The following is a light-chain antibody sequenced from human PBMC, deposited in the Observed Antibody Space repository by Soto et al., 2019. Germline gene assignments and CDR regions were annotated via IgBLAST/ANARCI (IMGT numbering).Light chain of an antibody. J-gene: IGLJ2*01. V-gene: IGLV2-14*01. CDR1: SSDVGGYNY. Sequence: QSALTQPASVSGSPGQSITISCTGTSSDVGGYNYVSWYQQHPGKAPKLMIYEVSNRPSGVSNRFSGSKSGNTASLTTSGLQAEDEADYYCSSYTSSTLGVVFGGGTKLTVL. CDR2: EVS. CDR3: SSYTSSTLGVV.